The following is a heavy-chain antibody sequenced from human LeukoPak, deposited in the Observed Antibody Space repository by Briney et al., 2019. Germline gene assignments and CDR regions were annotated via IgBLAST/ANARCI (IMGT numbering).Heavy chain of an antibody. CDR3: ARGGFAHWVTAVGFEY. J-gene: IGHJ4*02. CDR2: IYYTGNT. V-gene: IGHV4-59*01. CDR1: GGTISSYY. Sequence: PSETLSLTCTVSGGTISSYYWSWIRQPPGKGLEWIGYIYYTGNTNYNPSLRSRVTISVDTSKNQFSLKLSSVTAADTAVYYCARGGFAHWVTAVGFEYWGQGTLVTVSS. D-gene: IGHD2-21*02.